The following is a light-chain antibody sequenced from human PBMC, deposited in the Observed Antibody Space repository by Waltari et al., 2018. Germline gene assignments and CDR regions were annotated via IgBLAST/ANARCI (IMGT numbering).Light chain of an antibody. CDR1: QSVSDHVNNKNY. CDR2: WAS. J-gene: IGKJ1*01. CDR3: QQYYNTPPT. Sequence: DIVMTQSPDSLTVSPGERATINCRSSQSVSDHVNNKNYLAWYRQKPGQPPQLLISWASTREFGVPNRFRGSGSGTEFSLTISSLQPEDVAVYYCQQYYNTPPTFGQGTKVEIK. V-gene: IGKV4-1*01.